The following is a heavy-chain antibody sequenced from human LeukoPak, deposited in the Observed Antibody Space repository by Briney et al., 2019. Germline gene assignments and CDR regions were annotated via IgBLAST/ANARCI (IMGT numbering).Heavy chain of an antibody. CDR2: INHSGST. CDR1: GGSFSGYY. J-gene: IGHJ4*02. V-gene: IGHV4-34*01. Sequence: SETLSLTCAVYGGSFSGYYWSWIRQPPGKGLEWIGEINHSGSTNYNPSLKSRVTIPVDTPKNQFSLKLSSVTAADTAVYYCATLAVAGTGGDYWGQGTLVTVSS. D-gene: IGHD6-19*01. CDR3: ATLAVAGTGGDY.